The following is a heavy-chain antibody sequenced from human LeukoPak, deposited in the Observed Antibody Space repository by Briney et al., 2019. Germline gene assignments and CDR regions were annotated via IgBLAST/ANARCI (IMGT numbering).Heavy chain of an antibody. CDR1: GFTFSSYA. V-gene: IGHV3-30-3*01. D-gene: IGHD2-2*01. Sequence: GSLRLSCAASGFTFSSYAMHWVRQAPGKGLEWVAVISYDGSNKYYADSVKGRFTISRDNSKNTLYLQMNSLRAEDTAVYYCARALGYCSSTSCPSIDYWGQGTLVTVSS. CDR3: ARALGYCSSTSCPSIDY. CDR2: ISYDGSNK. J-gene: IGHJ4*02.